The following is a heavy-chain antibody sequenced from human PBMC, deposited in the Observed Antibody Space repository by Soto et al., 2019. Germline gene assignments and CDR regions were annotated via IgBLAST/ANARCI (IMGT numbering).Heavy chain of an antibody. CDR1: GFTFTSSA. V-gene: IGHV1-58*02. Sequence: GASVKVSCKASGFTFTSSAMQWVRQARGQRLEWIGWIVVGSGNTNYAQKFQERVTITRDMSTSTAYMELSSLRSEDTAVYYCAADRSGGYYGSGSYYNVYMDVSGKGTTVTVSS. CDR3: AADRSGGYYGSGSYYNVYMDV. J-gene: IGHJ6*03. D-gene: IGHD3-10*01. CDR2: IVVGSGNT.